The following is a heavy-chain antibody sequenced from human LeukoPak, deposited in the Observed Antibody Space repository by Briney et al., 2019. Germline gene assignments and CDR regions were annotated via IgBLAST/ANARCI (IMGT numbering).Heavy chain of an antibody. J-gene: IGHJ4*02. CDR1: GYTFTSYG. D-gene: IGHD5-12*01. V-gene: IGHV1-18*01. CDR3: ARDRERVVATMGYY. Sequence: ASVKVSCKASGYTFTSYGISWVRQAPGQGLEWMGWISAYNGNTNYAQKLQGRVTMTTDTSTSTAYMELRSLRSDDTAVYYCARDRERVVATMGYYWGQGTPVTVSS. CDR2: ISAYNGNT.